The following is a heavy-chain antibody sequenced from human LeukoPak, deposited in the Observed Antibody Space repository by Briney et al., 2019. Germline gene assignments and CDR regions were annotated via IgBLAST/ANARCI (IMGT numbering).Heavy chain of an antibody. CDR1: GGSINNDHW. V-gene: IGHV4-4*02. D-gene: IGHD3-16*01. CDR2: INHSGST. J-gene: IGHJ5*02. Sequence: PSGTLSLTCAVSGGSINNDHWWSWVRQPPGKGLEWIGEINHSGSTNYNPSLKSRVTISVDTSKNQFSLKLSSVTAADTAVYYCASYVRLKYNWFDPWGQGTLVTVSS. CDR3: ASYVRLKYNWFDP.